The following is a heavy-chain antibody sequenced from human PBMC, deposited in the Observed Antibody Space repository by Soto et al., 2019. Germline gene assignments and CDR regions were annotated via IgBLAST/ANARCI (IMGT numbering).Heavy chain of an antibody. CDR3: VKEGSGWYSRGPLDF. CDR2: ISGSGGTA. Sequence: GGSLSLSCAAYGFTFTNYAINWGRQAPGKGLEWVSVISGSGGTAYYADSVKGRFTISIDNSNNMLYLQMNSLRAEDTAKYYCVKEGSGWYSRGPLDFWGRGTMVTVSS. D-gene: IGHD6-19*01. CDR1: GFTFTNYA. V-gene: IGHV3-23*01. J-gene: IGHJ3*01.